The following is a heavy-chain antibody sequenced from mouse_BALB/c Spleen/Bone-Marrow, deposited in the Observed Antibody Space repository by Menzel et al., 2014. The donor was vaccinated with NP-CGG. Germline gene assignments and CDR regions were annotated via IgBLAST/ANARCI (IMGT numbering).Heavy chain of an antibody. CDR2: INPESNTI. CDR1: GFDFSRYW. J-gene: IGHJ3*01. V-gene: IGHV4-1*02. Sequence: EVHLVESGGGLVQPGGSLKLSCAASGFDFSRYWMSWVRQAPGKGLQWIGEINPESNTINYTPSLKDKFIISRDNAKNTLYLQMSKVRSEDTALYCCARLGYYGWFAYGGQGTLVTVSA. D-gene: IGHD2-3*01. CDR3: ARLGYYGWFAY.